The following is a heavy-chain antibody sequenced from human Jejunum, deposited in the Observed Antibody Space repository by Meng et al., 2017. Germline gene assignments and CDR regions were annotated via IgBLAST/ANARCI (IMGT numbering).Heavy chain of an antibody. CDR1: GFMFSTSG. D-gene: IGHD3-10*02. CDR2: IKGDATEQ. J-gene: IGHJ3*01. V-gene: IGHV3-7*01. CDR3: ATNNVPYAFDF. Sequence: GGSLRLSCTASGFMFSTSGLTWVRQAPGKGLEWVANIKGDATEQNYVGSVKGRFTISRDNAKNSQYLKMNSLRAEDTALYYCATNNVPYAFDFWGQGTMVTVSS.